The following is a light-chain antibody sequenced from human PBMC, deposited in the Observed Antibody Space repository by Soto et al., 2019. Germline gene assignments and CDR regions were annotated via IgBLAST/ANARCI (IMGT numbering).Light chain of an antibody. CDR1: QGISSY. CDR3: QQYGTYLWT. CDR2: AAS. J-gene: IGKJ1*01. V-gene: IGKV1-8*01. Sequence: AIRMTQSPSSFSASTGDRVTITCRASQGISSYLAWYQQKPGKAPKLLIYAASTLQSGVPSRFSGSGSGTEFTLTISSLQPDDFATYYCQQYGTYLWTFGQGTKVDIK.